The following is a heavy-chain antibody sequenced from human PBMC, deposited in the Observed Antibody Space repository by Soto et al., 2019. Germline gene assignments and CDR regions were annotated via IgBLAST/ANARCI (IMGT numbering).Heavy chain of an antibody. J-gene: IGHJ6*02. D-gene: IGHD4-4*01. V-gene: IGHV4-34*01. CDR2: INHSGST. Sequence: SETLSLTCAVYGGSFSGYYWSWIRQPPGKGLEWIGEINHSGSTNYNPSLKSRVTISVDTSKNQFSLKLSSVTAADTAVYYCASPYNDYSNREYYYYGMDVWGQGTTVTVSS. CDR3: ASPYNDYSNREYYYYGMDV. CDR1: GGSFSGYY.